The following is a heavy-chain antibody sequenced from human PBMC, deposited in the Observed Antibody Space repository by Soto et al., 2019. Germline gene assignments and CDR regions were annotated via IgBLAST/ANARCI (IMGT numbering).Heavy chain of an antibody. CDR1: GYTFRNYA. D-gene: IGHD3-3*01. CDR3: ARDAAFWSGRNLNWFDS. Sequence: QVHLVQSGAEVKEPGASVKVSCKASGYTFRNYAITWVRQAPGQGLEWMGWINTYKGDTNYAHKFQGRVTMTTDTSTSTAYMELRSLRSDDTAIYYCARDAAFWSGRNLNWFDSWGQATLVTVSS. CDR2: INTYKGDT. J-gene: IGHJ5*01. V-gene: IGHV1-18*04.